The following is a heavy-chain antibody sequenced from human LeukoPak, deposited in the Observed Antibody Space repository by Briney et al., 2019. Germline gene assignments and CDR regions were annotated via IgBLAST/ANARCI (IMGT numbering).Heavy chain of an antibody. V-gene: IGHV3-74*01. CDR3: ARGRAGNYYNHNDY. Sequence: GGSLRLSCAASGFTISGYWMHWVRQAPGKRLVWVSRISGDGSITAYADSVKGRFTISRDNAKNTLYLQMNSLRAEDTAVYYCARGRAGNYYNHNDYWGQGTLVTVSS. J-gene: IGHJ4*01. D-gene: IGHD3-10*01. CDR1: GFTISGYW. CDR2: ISGDGSIT.